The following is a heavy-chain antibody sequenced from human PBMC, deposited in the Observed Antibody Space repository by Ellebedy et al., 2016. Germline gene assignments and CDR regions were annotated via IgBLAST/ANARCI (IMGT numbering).Heavy chain of an antibody. Sequence: GESLKISXAASGFTFSSSAMTWVRQAPGKGLEWVSGIARGGDSYYADFAEGRFTISRDNSKNTVHLQMNSLRVEDTAVYYCAKGGWGDSSGCDYWGQGMLVTVSS. V-gene: IGHV3-23*01. CDR3: AKGGWGDSSGCDY. J-gene: IGHJ4*02. CDR2: IARGGDS. D-gene: IGHD3-22*01. CDR1: GFTFSSSA.